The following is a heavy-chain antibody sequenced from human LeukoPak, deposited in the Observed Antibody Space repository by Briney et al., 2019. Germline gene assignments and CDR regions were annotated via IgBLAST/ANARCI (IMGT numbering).Heavy chain of an antibody. V-gene: IGHV3-23*01. CDR1: GFTFSSYA. CDR2: ISGSGGST. D-gene: IGHD3-22*01. CDR3: AKVEYYYDSSGYFDY. J-gene: IGHJ4*02. Sequence: PGGSLRLSCAASGFTFSSYAMIWVRQAPGKGLEWVSAISGSGGSTYYADSVKGRFTISRDNSKNTLYLQMNSLRAEDTAVYYCAKVEYYYDSSGYFDYWGQGTLVTVSS.